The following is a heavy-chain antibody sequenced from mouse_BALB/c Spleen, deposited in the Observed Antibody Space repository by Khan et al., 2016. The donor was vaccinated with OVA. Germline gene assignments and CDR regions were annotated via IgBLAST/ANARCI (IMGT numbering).Heavy chain of an antibody. CDR2: INPTSGYT. J-gene: IGHJ2*01. V-gene: IGHV1-7*01. CDR1: GYTFTTYW. Sequence: QVQLQQSGAELAKPGASVKMSCKASGYTFTTYWMYWVKQRPGQGLEWIGYINPTSGYTDYNEKFKDRATLSADRSSSTDYMQLSSLTSEDSAVYYCTRDRIDYWGQGTTLTVSS. CDR3: TRDRIDY.